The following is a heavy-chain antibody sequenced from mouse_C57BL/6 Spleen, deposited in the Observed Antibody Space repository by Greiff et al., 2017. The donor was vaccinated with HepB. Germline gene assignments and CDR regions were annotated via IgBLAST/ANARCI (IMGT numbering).Heavy chain of an antibody. CDR2: ISDGGSYT. Sequence: EVQVVESGGGLVKPGGSLKLSCAASGFTFSSYAMSWVRQTPEKRLEWVATISDGGSYTYYPDNVKGRFTISRDNAKNNLYLQMSHLKFEDAAMYYCARDGYDPWYDAMDYWGQGTSVTVSS. CDR3: ARDGYDPWYDAMDY. D-gene: IGHD2-2*01. J-gene: IGHJ4*01. CDR1: GFTFSSYA. V-gene: IGHV5-4*01.